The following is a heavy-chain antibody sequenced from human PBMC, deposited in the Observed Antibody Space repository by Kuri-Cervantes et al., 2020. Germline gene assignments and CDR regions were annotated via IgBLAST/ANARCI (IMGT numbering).Heavy chain of an antibody. D-gene: IGHD6-19*01. CDR2: IKQDGSEK. CDR3: AKGWEGQWLPLDY. J-gene: IGHJ4*02. CDR1: GFTFSSYW. V-gene: IGHV3-7*03. Sequence: GESLKISCAASGFTFSSYWMSWVRQAPGKGLEWVANIKQDGSEKYYVDSVKGRFTISRDNAKNSLYLQMNSLRAEDTALYYCAKGWEGQWLPLDYWGQGTLVTVSS.